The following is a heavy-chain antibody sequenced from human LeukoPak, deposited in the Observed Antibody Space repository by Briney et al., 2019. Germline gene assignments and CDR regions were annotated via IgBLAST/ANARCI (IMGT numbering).Heavy chain of an antibody. D-gene: IGHD2/OR15-2a*01. CDR1: GFTFGSYS. J-gene: IGHJ4*02. CDR3: ASGRTAFQFDY. Sequence: GGSLRLSCAASGFTFGSYSMNWVRQVPGKGVVWVSRIKSDGRTTNYADSVRGRFTISRDNAKNTLSLQMNRLRAEYTAVFYCASGRTAFQFDYWGQGTLVTVSS. V-gene: IGHV3-74*01. CDR2: IKSDGRTT.